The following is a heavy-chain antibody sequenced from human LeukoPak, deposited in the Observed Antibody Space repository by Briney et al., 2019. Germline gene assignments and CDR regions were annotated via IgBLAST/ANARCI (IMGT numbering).Heavy chain of an antibody. D-gene: IGHD2-2*01. Sequence: SETLSLTCAVYGGSFSGYYWSWIRQPPGKGLEWIGEINHSGSTNYNPSLKSRVTIPVDTSKNQFSLKLSSVTAADTAVYYCARGRKRDLGDIVVVPAAIRLSRAANWFDPWGQGTLVTVSS. J-gene: IGHJ5*02. CDR1: GGSFSGYY. CDR2: INHSGST. CDR3: ARGRKRDLGDIVVVPAAIRLSRAANWFDP. V-gene: IGHV4-34*01.